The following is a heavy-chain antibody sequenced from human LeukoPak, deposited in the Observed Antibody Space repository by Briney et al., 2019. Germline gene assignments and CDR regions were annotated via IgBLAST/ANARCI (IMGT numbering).Heavy chain of an antibody. CDR3: AKAVAISGRPREGFDY. D-gene: IGHD1-26*01. J-gene: IGHJ4*02. CDR1: GFTFSTYA. Sequence: GGSLRLSCAASGFTFSTYAMSWVRQAPGKGLKWVSVISGSGGSTYYADSVKGRFTISRDNSKNTLYLQMNSLRVEDTAVYYCAKAVAISGRPREGFDYWGQGTLVTVSS. CDR2: ISGSGGST. V-gene: IGHV3-23*01.